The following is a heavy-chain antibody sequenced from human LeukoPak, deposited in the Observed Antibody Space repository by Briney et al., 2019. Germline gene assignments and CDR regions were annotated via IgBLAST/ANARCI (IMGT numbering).Heavy chain of an antibody. J-gene: IGHJ4*02. CDR1: GFTFSSYA. V-gene: IGHV3-23*01. CDR2: ISGSGGST. CDR3: VKDHGWLLYS. D-gene: IGHD3-9*01. Sequence: GGSLRLSCAASGFTFSSYAMSWVRQAPGKGLEWVAAISGSGGSTYYADSVKGRFTISRGNSKNTLYLQMNSLRADDTAVYYCVKDHGWLLYSWGQGTLVTVSS.